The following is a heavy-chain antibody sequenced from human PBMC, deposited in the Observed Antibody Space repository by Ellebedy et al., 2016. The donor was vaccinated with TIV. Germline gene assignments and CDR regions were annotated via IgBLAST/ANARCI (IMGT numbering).Heavy chain of an antibody. CDR2: ISSSSSYI. J-gene: IGHJ4*02. D-gene: IGHD2-15*01. CDR3: AREFHCCSPGSDY. V-gene: IGHV3-21*01. CDR1: GFTFSTYS. Sequence: GESLKISXAASGFTFSTYSMNWVRQAPGKGLEWVSSISSSSSYIYYADSVKGRFTISRDNAKNSLYLQMNSLRAEDTAVYYCAREFHCCSPGSDYWGQGTLVTVSS.